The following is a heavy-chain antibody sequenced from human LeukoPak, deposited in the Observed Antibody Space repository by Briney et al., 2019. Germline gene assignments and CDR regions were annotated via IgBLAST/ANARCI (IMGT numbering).Heavy chain of an antibody. D-gene: IGHD3-9*01. V-gene: IGHV4-4*02. CDR2: IYHSGST. CDR1: GGSISSSNW. J-gene: IGHJ1*01. CDR3: ARGLTGYFHAEYFQH. Sequence: PSGTLSLTCAVSGGSISSSNWWSWVRQPPGKGLEWIGEIYHSGSTNYNPSLKSRVTISVDKSKNQFSLKLSSVTAADTAVYYCARGLTGYFHAEYFQHWGQGTLVTVSS.